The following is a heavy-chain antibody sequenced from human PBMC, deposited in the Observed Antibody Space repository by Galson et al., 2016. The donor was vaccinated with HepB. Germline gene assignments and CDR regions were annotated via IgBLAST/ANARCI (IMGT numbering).Heavy chain of an antibody. CDR1: GGSISSSNW. V-gene: IGHV4-4*02. Sequence: ETLSLTCAVSGGSISSSNWWSWVRQPPGKGLEWIGEIYHSGSTNYNPSLKCRVTISVDKSKNQFSLKLSSVTAADTAVYYCARHNLDYGGNLDYWGQGTLVTVSS. CDR2: IYHSGST. D-gene: IGHD4-23*01. CDR3: ARHNLDYGGNLDY. J-gene: IGHJ4*02.